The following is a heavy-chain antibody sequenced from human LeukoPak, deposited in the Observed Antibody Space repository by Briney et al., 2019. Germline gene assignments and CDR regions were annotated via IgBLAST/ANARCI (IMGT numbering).Heavy chain of an antibody. D-gene: IGHD2-15*01. CDR2: INPNSGGT. CDR3: AREKDIVVVVAAYY. V-gene: IGHV1-2*02. Sequence: ASVKVSCKASGYTFTGYYIHWVRQAPGQGLEWMGWINPNSGGTNYAQKFQGRVTMTRDTSISTAYMELSRLRSDDTAVYYCAREKDIVVVVAAYYWGQGTLVTVSS. J-gene: IGHJ4*02. CDR1: GYTFTGYY.